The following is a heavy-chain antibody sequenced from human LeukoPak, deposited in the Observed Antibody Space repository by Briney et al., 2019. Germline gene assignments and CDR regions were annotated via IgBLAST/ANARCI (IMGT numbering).Heavy chain of an antibody. D-gene: IGHD3-3*01. J-gene: IGHJ4*02. CDR2: INAGNGNT. Sequence: ASVKVSCKASGYTFTSYAMHWVRQAPGQRLEWMGWINAGNGNTKYSQEFQGRVTITRDTSASTAYMELSNLRSEDMAVYYCARSPAYYDFWSGLDCWGQGTLVTVSS. CDR3: ARSPAYYDFWSGLDC. V-gene: IGHV1-3*03. CDR1: GYTFTSYA.